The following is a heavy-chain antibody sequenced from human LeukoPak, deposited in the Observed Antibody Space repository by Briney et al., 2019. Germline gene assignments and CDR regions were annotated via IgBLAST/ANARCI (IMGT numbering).Heavy chain of an antibody. D-gene: IGHD3-22*01. V-gene: IGHV3-66*02. J-gene: IGHJ3*02. Sequence: GGSLRLSXAASGFTVSSNYMSWVRQAPGKGLEWVSVIYSGGSTYYADSVKGRFTISRDNSKNTLYLQMNSLRAEDTAVYYCARDPFISGYYYDSSGSVEAFDIWGQGTMVTVSS. CDR3: ARDPFISGYYYDSSGSVEAFDI. CDR1: GFTVSSNY. CDR2: IYSGGST.